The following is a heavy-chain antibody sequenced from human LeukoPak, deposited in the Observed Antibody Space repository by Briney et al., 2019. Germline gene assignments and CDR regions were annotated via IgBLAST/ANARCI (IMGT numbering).Heavy chain of an antibody. CDR3: ARRHYSDYDPHFDN. J-gene: IGHJ4*02. CDR2: INWNGGTI. D-gene: IGHD5-12*01. CDR1: GFTFSSYS. V-gene: IGHV3-20*04. Sequence: PGGSLRLSCAASGFTFSSYSMNWVRQAPGKGLEWVSGINWNGGTIGYADSVKGRFTISRDNVKNSLYLQMNSLRAEDTALYYCARRHYSDYDPHFDNWGQGTLVTVSS.